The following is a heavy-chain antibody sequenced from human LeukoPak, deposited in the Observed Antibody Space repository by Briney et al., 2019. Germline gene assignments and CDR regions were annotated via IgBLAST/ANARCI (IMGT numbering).Heavy chain of an antibody. V-gene: IGHV3-49*03. CDR2: IRSKAYGGTT. Sequence: GGSLRLSCTASGFTFGDYVMSWFRQAPGKGLEWVGFIRSKAYGGTTEYAASVKGRFTISRDDSKSIAYLQMNSLKTEDTAVYYCTRVEFSGSYYAGLLRDWGQGTLVTVSS. J-gene: IGHJ4*02. CDR3: TRVEFSGSYYAGLLRD. CDR1: GFTFGDYV. D-gene: IGHD1-26*01.